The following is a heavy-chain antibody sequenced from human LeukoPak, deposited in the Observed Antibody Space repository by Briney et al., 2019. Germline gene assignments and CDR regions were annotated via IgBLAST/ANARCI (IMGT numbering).Heavy chain of an antibody. J-gene: IGHJ5*02. CDR1: GYTFTDYY. D-gene: IGHD4-17*01. V-gene: IGHV1-2*02. Sequence: GASVKVSCKASGYTFTDYYIHWVRQAPGQGLEWMGWINPKTGGTNYAQKFQGRVAMTRDTSISTDYMELSSLRSDDTAVYYCARERTWTTNWFDPWGQGALVTVSS. CDR3: ARERTWTTNWFDP. CDR2: INPKTGGT.